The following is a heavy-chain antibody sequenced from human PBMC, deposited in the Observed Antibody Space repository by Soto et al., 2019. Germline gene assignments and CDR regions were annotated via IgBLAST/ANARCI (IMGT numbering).Heavy chain of an antibody. V-gene: IGHV3-9*01. D-gene: IGHD3-3*01. CDR2: ISWNSGSI. CDR3: AKDMVWSGYYKSLNYYYGMDV. J-gene: IGHJ6*02. CDR1: GFTFDYYA. Sequence: SGGSLRLSCAASGFTFDYYAMHWVRQAPGKGLEWVSGISWNSGSIGYADSVKGRFTISRDNAKNSLYLQMNSLRAEDTALYYCAKDMVWSGYYKSLNYYYGMDVWGQGTTVTVSS.